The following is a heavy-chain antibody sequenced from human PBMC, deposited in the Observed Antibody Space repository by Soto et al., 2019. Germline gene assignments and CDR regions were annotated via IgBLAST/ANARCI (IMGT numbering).Heavy chain of an antibody. CDR3: ARATGSNYPFDY. CDR1: GFTFNTYW. J-gene: IGHJ4*02. V-gene: IGHV3-74*01. D-gene: IGHD4-4*01. CDR2: ISGDGSDS. Sequence: GGSLRLSCAASGFTFNTYWMHWVRQGPGKGLVWVSCISGDGSDSRYADSVKGRFTISRDNAKGTLYLQMNSLRAEDTAVYYCARATGSNYPFDYWGQGSLVTVSS.